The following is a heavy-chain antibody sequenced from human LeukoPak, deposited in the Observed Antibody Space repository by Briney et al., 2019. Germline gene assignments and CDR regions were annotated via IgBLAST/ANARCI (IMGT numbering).Heavy chain of an antibody. CDR1: GYTFTGYY. Sequence: ASVTVSFKASGYTFTGYYMHWVRQAPGQGLEWMGWINPNSGGTNYAQKFQGRVTMTRDTSISTAYMELSRLRPDDTAVYYCARWRGSWFFDYWGQGTLVTVSS. CDR2: INPNSGGT. CDR3: ARWRGSWFFDY. J-gene: IGHJ4*02. D-gene: IGHD1-26*01. V-gene: IGHV1-2*02.